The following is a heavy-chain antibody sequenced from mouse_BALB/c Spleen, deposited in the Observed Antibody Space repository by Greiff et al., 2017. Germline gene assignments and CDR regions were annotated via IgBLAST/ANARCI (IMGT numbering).Heavy chain of an antibody. D-gene: IGHD5-5*01. CDR1: GYTFTSYW. CDR3: KGDYREGAY. CDR2: IYPGSGST. V-gene: IGHV1S22*01. Sequence: LQQPGSELVRPGASVKLSCKASGYTFTSYWMHWVKQRPGQGLEWIGNIYPGSGSTNYDEKFKSKATLTVDTSSSTAYMQLSSLTSEDSAVYYCKGDYREGAYWGQGTLVTVSA. J-gene: IGHJ3*01.